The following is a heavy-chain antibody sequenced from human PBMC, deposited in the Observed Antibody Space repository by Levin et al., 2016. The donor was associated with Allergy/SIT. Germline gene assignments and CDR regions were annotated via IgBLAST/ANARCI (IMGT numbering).Heavy chain of an antibody. CDR2: IFWDGEQ. CDR1: GFSLTTAGVG. V-gene: IGHV2-5*02. D-gene: IGHD3-10*01. CDR3: AHSEYYSDSLTYRIHWFDP. J-gene: IGHJ5*02. Sequence: SGPTLVKPTETLTLTCVFSGFSLTTAGVGVGWFRQPPGKALEWLALIFWDGEQRYSPSLRSRLTITKDSTKNQVVLRMTNMDPVDTATYYCAHSEYYSDSLTYRIHWFDPWGQGTLVTVSS.